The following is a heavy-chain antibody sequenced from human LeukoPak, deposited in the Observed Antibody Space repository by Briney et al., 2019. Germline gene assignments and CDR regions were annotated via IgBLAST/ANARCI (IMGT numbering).Heavy chain of an antibody. D-gene: IGHD6-13*01. Sequence: ASVKVSCKASGYTFTAFYMHWVRQAPGQGLEWMGWINPNSGATNYAQKFQGRVTMTRDTSINTAYMELRSPRSDDTAVFYCARAHLIAAPGYNWFDPWGQGTLVTVSS. CDR1: GYTFTAFY. J-gene: IGHJ5*02. CDR2: INPNSGAT. CDR3: ARAHLIAAPGYNWFDP. V-gene: IGHV1-2*02.